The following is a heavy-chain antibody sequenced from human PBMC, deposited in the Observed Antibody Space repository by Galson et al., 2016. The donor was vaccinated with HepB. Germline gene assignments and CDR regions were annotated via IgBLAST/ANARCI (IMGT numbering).Heavy chain of an antibody. CDR3: AKGRPSYNEKYVDY. Sequence: SLRLSCAASGFTFSSYAMIWVRQAPGKGLQWVSTISGSGGRTYFADSVKGRFTISRDNSKNTLYLEMNSLSAEDTAMYHCAKGRPSYNEKYVDYWGQGALVTVSS. D-gene: IGHD3-10*01. V-gene: IGHV3-23*01. CDR2: ISGSGGRT. J-gene: IGHJ4*02. CDR1: GFTFSSYA.